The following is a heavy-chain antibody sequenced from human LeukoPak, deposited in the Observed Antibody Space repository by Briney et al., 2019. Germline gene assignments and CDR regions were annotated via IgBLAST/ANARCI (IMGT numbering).Heavy chain of an antibody. J-gene: IGHJ4*02. D-gene: IGHD2-2*02. Sequence: PGGSLRLSCAGTGFTFSNYPMNWVRQAPGKGLEWVSYISSTGSTIYYADSVKGRFTISRDNAKNSLYLQMNSLRAEDTAVYFCARVPAAITNLGQYYLDYWGQGTLVTVSS. V-gene: IGHV3-48*04. CDR1: GFTFSNYP. CDR2: ISSTGSTI. CDR3: ARVPAAITNLGQYYLDY.